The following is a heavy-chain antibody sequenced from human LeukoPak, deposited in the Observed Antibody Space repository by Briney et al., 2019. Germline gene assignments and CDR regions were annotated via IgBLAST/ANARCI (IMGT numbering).Heavy chain of an antibody. D-gene: IGHD5-12*01. CDR1: GFTFTAYY. Sequence: GASVRVSRKASGFTFTAYYVQGVGQAPGQGPEWVGWMYFNSGATRFAPKFQGRVTMTRDTSISTAYMEFSSLRSDDTAMYYCAREGSSGQDWYSFDIWGQGTMLTVSS. CDR2: MYFNSGAT. J-gene: IGHJ3*02. CDR3: AREGSSGQDWYSFDI. V-gene: IGHV1-2*02.